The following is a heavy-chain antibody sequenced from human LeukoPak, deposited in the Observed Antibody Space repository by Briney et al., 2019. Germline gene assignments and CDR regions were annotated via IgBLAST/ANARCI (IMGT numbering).Heavy chain of an antibody. CDR1: GGSISSTNYY. Sequence: PSETLSLTCPVSGGSISSTNYYWGWIRQPPGKGLEWIGSIYYSGSTYYNPSLKSRVTISIDTSKNQLSLKLTSVTAADTSVYYCARDAYGDYGFDPWGQGTLVTVSS. CDR3: ARDAYGDYGFDP. J-gene: IGHJ5*02. CDR2: IYYSGST. D-gene: IGHD4-17*01. V-gene: IGHV4-39*02.